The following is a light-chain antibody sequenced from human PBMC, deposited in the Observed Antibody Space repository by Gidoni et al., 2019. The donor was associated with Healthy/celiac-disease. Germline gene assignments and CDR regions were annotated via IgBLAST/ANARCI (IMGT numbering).Light chain of an antibody. CDR2: DAS. CDR1: QSVSSY. J-gene: IGKJ2*01. V-gene: IGKV3-11*01. Sequence: DSVLTQSPATLSLSPGERATLSCRASQSVSSYLAWYQQKPGQAPRLLIYDASNRATGIPARFSGSGSGTDFTLTISSLEPEDFAVYYCPLRGTFGQGTKLETK. CDR3: PLRGT.